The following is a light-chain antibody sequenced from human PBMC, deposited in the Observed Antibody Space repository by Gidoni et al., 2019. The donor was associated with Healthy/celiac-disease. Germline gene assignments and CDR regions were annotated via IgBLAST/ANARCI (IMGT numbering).Light chain of an antibody. V-gene: IGKV3-15*01. Sequence: EIVMTQSPATLSVSPGERATLSCRASQSVSSNLAWYQQKPGQAPRLLIYGASTRATGIPARFSGSGSGTECTLTISSLQSEDFAVYYCQQYNNWPFTFGPGTKVDIK. CDR1: QSVSSN. CDR2: GAS. CDR3: QQYNNWPFT. J-gene: IGKJ3*01.